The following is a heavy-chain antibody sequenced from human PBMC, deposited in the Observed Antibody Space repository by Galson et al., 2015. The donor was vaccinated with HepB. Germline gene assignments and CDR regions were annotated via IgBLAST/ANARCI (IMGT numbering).Heavy chain of an antibody. Sequence: SLRLSCAASGFTVSSNYMSWVRQAPGKGLEWVSVIYSGGSTYYADSAKGRFTISRHNSKNTLYLQMNSLRAEDTAVYYCARDRHTMVRGVIPHYYYYGMDVWGQGTTVTVSS. D-gene: IGHD3-10*01. CDR3: ARDRHTMVRGVIPHYYYYGMDV. CDR2: IYSGGST. J-gene: IGHJ6*02. CDR1: GFTVSSNY. V-gene: IGHV3-53*04.